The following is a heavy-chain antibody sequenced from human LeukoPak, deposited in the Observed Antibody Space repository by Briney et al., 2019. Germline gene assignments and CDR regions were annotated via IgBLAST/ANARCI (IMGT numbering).Heavy chain of an antibody. V-gene: IGHV3-7*01. CDR1: GFPFSGYW. CDR3: ARGCDGRSAFDI. J-gene: IGHJ3*02. Sequence: PGGSLRLSCAVSGFPFSGYWMGWVRQAAGNGLEWVATINEDGSEIYYVDSVKGRLSISRDNAKKSLSLQMNSLSAEDTTLYYCARGCDGRSAFDIWGQGTMVTVSS. D-gene: IGHD2-15*01. CDR2: INEDGSEI.